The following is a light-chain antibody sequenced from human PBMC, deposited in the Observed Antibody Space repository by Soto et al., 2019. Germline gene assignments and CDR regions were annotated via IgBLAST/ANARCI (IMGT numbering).Light chain of an antibody. J-gene: IGKJ3*01. CDR3: QKYNSAPLT. Sequence: DIQLTQSPSSLSASVGDRVTITCRATQGIYNYLAWYQQKPGKVPKLLINAASTLQSGVPSRISGSGSGTDFTLTISSLQPEDVATYNCQKYNSAPLTFGPGTKVEIK. CDR1: QGIYNY. CDR2: AAS. V-gene: IGKV1-27*01.